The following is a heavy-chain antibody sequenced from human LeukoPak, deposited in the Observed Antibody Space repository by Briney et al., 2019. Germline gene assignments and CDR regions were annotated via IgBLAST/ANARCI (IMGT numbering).Heavy chain of an antibody. CDR1: GFTVSSNY. D-gene: IGHD4-17*01. Sequence: PGGSLRLSCAASGFTVSSNYMSWVRQAPGKGLEWVSVIYSGGGTYYADSVKGRFTISRDNSKNTLYLQMNSLRAEDTAVYYCATTTVTKETYYYYGMDVWGQGTTVTVSS. V-gene: IGHV3-66*01. J-gene: IGHJ6*02. CDR2: IYSGGGT. CDR3: ATTTVTKETYYYYGMDV.